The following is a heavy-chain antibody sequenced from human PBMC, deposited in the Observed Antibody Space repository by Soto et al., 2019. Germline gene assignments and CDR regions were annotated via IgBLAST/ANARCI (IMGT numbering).Heavy chain of an antibody. CDR3: SGGVWDYYYYYGMDA. CDR1: GFTFSSYA. J-gene: IGHJ6*02. CDR2: ISGSGGST. D-gene: IGHD3-16*01. Sequence: GGSLRLSCAASGFTFSSYAMSWVRQAPGKGLEWVSAISGSGGSTYYADSVKGRFTISRDNSKNTLYLQMNSLRAEDTAVYYCSGGVWDYYYYYGMDAWGQGTTVTVSS. V-gene: IGHV3-23*01.